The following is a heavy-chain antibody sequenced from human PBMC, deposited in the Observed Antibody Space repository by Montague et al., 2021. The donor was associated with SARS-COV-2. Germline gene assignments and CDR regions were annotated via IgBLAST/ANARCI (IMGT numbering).Heavy chain of an antibody. CDR2: IFQSGTT. Sequence: SETLSLTCNVSGYSISDGYYWVWIRQPPGKGLEWIGNIFQSGTTXXNPXXXRRSTMSVDTSKNQFSLKLSSVTAADTAVYYCAREHWENYYDFWSGTNLASDYPYYGMDVWGQGTTVTVSS. D-gene: IGHD3-3*01. J-gene: IGHJ6*02. CDR3: AREHWENYYDFWSGTNLASDYPYYGMDV. CDR1: GYSISDGYY. V-gene: IGHV4-38-2*02.